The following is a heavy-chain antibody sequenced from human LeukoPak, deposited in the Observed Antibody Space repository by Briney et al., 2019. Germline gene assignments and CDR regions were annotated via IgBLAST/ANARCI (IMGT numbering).Heavy chain of an antibody. Sequence: PGGSLRLSCAASGFTFSSYSMNWVRQAPGKGLEWVSSISSSSSYIYYADSVKGRFTISRDNAKNSLYLQVNSLRAEDTAVYYCARAHGSGSYYKSPRDYGMDVWGQGTTVTVSS. V-gene: IGHV3-21*01. J-gene: IGHJ6*02. CDR3: ARAHGSGSYYKSPRDYGMDV. CDR2: ISSSSSYI. CDR1: GFTFSSYS. D-gene: IGHD3-10*01.